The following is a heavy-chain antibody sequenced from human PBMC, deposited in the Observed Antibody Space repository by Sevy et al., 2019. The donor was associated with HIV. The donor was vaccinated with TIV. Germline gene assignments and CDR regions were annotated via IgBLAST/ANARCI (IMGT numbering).Heavy chain of an antibody. D-gene: IGHD2-8*01. J-gene: IGHJ4*02. CDR1: GFTFSKYS. CDR2: LSFGCGEI. Sequence: GRSLRLSCAASGFTFSKYSTSWVRQPPGKGLEWVSTLSFGCGEINYADSVKGRFTISRDNSKSSVYLQMNNLRPEDTAVYYCAREGCTKPHDYWGQGTLVTVSS. V-gene: IGHV3-23*01. CDR3: AREGCTKPHDY.